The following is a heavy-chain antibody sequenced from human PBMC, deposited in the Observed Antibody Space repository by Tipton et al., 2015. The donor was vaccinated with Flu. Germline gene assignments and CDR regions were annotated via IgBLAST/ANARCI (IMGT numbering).Heavy chain of an antibody. CDR2: MSYSGRT. D-gene: IGHD2-2*01. V-gene: IGHV4-59*01. CDR1: GGSISNYY. J-gene: IGHJ4*02. CDR3: AARRGTSTSAPFDY. Sequence: TLSLTCSVSGGSISNYYWGWVRQPPGKGLEWIGYMSYSGRTKYNPSLRSRVTISIDTSKNQFSLKLSSMTAADTAIYYCAARRGTSTSAPFDYWGQGTLVTVSS.